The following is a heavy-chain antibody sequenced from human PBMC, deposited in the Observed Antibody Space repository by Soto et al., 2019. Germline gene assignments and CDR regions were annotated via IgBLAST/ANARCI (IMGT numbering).Heavy chain of an antibody. D-gene: IGHD2-15*01. V-gene: IGHV3-23*01. CDR3: AKRPVGYCSGGSCFLFYFDY. CDR1: GFNFSSYA. Sequence: EVQLLESGGDLVQPGGSLRLSCAASGFNFSSYAMSWVRQAPGKGLEWVSGISGSGGSIYYADSVKGRFTISRDNSKNTLYLTMNSLRAEDTAVYHCAKRPVGYCSGGSCFLFYFDYWGQGTQVTVSS. CDR2: ISGSGGSI. J-gene: IGHJ4*02.